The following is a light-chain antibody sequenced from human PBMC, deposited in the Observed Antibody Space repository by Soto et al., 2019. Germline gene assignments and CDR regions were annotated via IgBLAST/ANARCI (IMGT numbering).Light chain of an antibody. CDR1: QRISSY. CDR2: AAS. V-gene: IGKV1-39*01. CDR3: DQGYSTPT. Sequence: DIQMTQSPSYLSASGGDRVTITCRASQRISSYLNWYQQKPGKAPQLLIYAASSLQSGVPSRFSGSGSGTAFTLTISSLQPEDFATYYCDQGYSTPTFGKGTKLEIK. J-gene: IGKJ2*01.